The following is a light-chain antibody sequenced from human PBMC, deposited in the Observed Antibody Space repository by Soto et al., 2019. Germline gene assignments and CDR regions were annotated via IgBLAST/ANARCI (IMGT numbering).Light chain of an antibody. CDR1: QSISSW. J-gene: IGKJ2*01. V-gene: IGKV1-5*01. Sequence: DIQMTQSPSPRSASVGDRVTITCRARQSISSWLACYQQKPGKAPKLLIYDASSLEIGVPSRFSGSGSGTEFPLSISSLQPDDFATYYGQQYNSYSPYTFGQGTKLEIK. CDR2: DAS. CDR3: QQYNSYSPYT.